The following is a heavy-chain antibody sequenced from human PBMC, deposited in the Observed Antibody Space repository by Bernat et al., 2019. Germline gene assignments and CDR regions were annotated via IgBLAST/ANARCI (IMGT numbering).Heavy chain of an antibody. CDR1: GGSISSSSYY. V-gene: IGHV4-39*01. CDR3: ARSYDSSGYYYVDFGY. Sequence: QLQLQESGPGLVKPSETLSLTCTVSGGSISSSSYYWGWIRPPPGKGLEWIGSIYYSGSTYYNPSLNSRVTISVDTSKNQFSLKLRPVTAADTAVYYCARSYDSSGYYYVDFGYWGQGTLVTVSS. J-gene: IGHJ4*02. CDR2: IYYSGST. D-gene: IGHD3-22*01.